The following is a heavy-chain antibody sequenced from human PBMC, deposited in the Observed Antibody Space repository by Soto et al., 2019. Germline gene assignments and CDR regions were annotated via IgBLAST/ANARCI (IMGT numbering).Heavy chain of an antibody. J-gene: IGHJ4*02. Sequence: GGSLRLSCAASGFTFSSYSMNWVRQAPGKGLEWVSYISSSSSTIYYADSVKGRFTISRDNAKNSLYLQMNSLRDEDTAVYYCARESLGQWLVPPFDYWGQGTLVTVSS. CDR2: ISSSSSTI. V-gene: IGHV3-48*02. CDR1: GFTFSSYS. D-gene: IGHD6-19*01. CDR3: ARESLGQWLVPPFDY.